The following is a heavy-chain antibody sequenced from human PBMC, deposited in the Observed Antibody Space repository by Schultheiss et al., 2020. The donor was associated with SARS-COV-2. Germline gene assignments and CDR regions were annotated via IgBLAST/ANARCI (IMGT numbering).Heavy chain of an antibody. V-gene: IGHV3-64D*06. D-gene: IGHD1-26*01. CDR2: ISSNGGST. Sequence: GGSLRLSCAASGFTFSSYAMHWVRQAPGKGLEYVSAISSNGGSTYYADSVKGRFTISRDNSKNTLYLQMSSLRAEDTAVYYCVKDRNSGSYFADYWGQGTLVTVSS. CDR1: GFTFSSYA. J-gene: IGHJ4*02. CDR3: VKDRNSGSYFADY.